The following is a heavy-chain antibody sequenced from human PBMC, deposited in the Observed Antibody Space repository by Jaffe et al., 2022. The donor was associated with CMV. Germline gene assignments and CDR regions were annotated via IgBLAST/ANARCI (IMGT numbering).Heavy chain of an antibody. D-gene: IGHD3-10*01. V-gene: IGHV1-18*04. CDR3: ARSKVRGSYTYFFDS. CDR2: ISAYNDNT. CDR1: GYTFTNYG. J-gene: IGHJ4*02. Sequence: QVQLVQSGAEVKKPGASVKVSCKASGYTFTNYGISWVRQAPGQGLEWMGWISAYNDNTNYAQTLQGRVTMTTDTSTSTAYMELRSLRSDDTAVYYCARSKVRGSYTYFFDSWGQGTLVTVSS.